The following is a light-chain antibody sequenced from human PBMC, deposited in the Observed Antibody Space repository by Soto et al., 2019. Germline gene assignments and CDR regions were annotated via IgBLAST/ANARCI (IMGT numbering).Light chain of an antibody. J-gene: IGLJ2*01. Sequence: QSALTQPASVSGSPGQSITISCTGTTGDLGNHNYVSWYQQHPGAAPRLLIYEVNKRPSGVPDRFSGSKSGNTASLTVSGLQAEDEADYYCSSYGGSNSLIFGGGTKLTVL. CDR1: TGDLGNHNY. CDR3: SSYGGSNSLI. V-gene: IGLV2-8*01. CDR2: EVN.